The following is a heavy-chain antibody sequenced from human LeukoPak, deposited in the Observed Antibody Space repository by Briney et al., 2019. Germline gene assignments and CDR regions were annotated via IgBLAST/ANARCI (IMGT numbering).Heavy chain of an antibody. Sequence: GGSLRLSCAASGFTFSTYAMHWVRQAPGKGLEWVAVFSSDGSSTFYADSVKGRFAISKDNSKNTLYLQMNSLRAEDTAVYYCSRGRTETGTTWLADYWGQGTLVTVSS. D-gene: IGHD1-1*01. CDR3: SRGRTETGTTWLADY. J-gene: IGHJ4*02. CDR1: GFTFSTYA. V-gene: IGHV3-30*09. CDR2: FSSDGSST.